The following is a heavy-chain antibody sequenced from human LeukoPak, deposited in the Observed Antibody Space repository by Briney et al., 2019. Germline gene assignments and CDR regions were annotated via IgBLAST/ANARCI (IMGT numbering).Heavy chain of an antibody. CDR1: GGSISSYY. CDR3: WRCRTLSYFAGHL. Sequence: SETLSLTCTVSGGSISSYYWSWVRQPPGKGLEWIGYVHYSGSTKYNPALKSRVTISVETSNNQFPLKLSSVTTADTAGYYCWRCRTLSYFAGHLWGQDTRLSVSS. V-gene: IGHV4-59*01. J-gene: IGHJ1*01. CDR2: VHYSGST. D-gene: IGHD1-26*01.